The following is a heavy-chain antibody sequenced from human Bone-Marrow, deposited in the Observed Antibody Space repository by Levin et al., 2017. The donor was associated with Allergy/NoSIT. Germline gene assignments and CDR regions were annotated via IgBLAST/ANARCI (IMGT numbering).Heavy chain of an antibody. D-gene: IGHD3-22*01. CDR2: INPSGGST. V-gene: IGHV1-46*01. CDR3: ARGRRPPDSSGYLDAFDI. Sequence: ASVKVSCKASGYTFTSYYMHWVRQAPGQGLEWMGIINPSGGSTSYAQKFQGRVTMTRDTSTSTVYMELSSLRSEDTAVYYCARGRRPPDSSGYLDAFDIWGQGTMVTVSS. J-gene: IGHJ3*02. CDR1: GYTFTSYY.